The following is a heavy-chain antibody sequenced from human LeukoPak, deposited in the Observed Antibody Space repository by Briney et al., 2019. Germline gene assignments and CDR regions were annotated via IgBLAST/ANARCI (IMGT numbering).Heavy chain of an antibody. D-gene: IGHD6-6*01. Sequence: HPGRSLRLSCAASGFTFSTYGMHCVRQAPDTGLEWVALISHDGSNKYYADSVKGRFTVSRDNSKSTVDLHMNNLRVEDTAVFFCAKETARGAYYFDYWGQGTLVTVSS. V-gene: IGHV3-30*18. J-gene: IGHJ4*02. CDR2: ISHDGSNK. CDR1: GFTFSTYG. CDR3: AKETARGAYYFDY.